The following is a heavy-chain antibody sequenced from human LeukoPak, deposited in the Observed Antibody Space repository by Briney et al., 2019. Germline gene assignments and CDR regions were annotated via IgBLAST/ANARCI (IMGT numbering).Heavy chain of an antibody. D-gene: IGHD3-22*01. CDR3: ARDHYDSSSYYHDY. CDR2: ISDSGGST. CDR1: GFTFSNYA. J-gene: IGHJ4*02. V-gene: IGHV3-23*01. Sequence: PGGSLRLSCAGSGFTFSNYAMSWVRQAPGKGLKWVSAISDSGGSTYYADSVKGRFTVSRDNSKNTLNLQMNSLRAEDTAVYYCARDHYDSSSYYHDYWGQGTLVTVSS.